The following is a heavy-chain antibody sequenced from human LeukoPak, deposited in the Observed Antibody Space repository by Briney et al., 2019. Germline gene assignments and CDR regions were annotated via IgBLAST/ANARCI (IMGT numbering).Heavy chain of an antibody. Sequence: ASVKASCKASGGTFNSYAISWVRQAPGQGLEWMGAIIPFFGTADYAQKFQGRVTITADESTSTAYMELSSLRSEDTAIYYCARSPFRKPYYYFYMDVWGKGTTVTISS. J-gene: IGHJ6*03. CDR1: GGTFNSYA. CDR2: IIPFFGTA. V-gene: IGHV1-69*13. CDR3: ARSPFRKPYYYFYMDV. D-gene: IGHD2-21*01.